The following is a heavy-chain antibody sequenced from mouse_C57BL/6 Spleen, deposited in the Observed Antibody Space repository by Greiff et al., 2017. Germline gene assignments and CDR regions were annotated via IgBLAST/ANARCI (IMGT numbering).Heavy chain of an antibody. Sequence: SGPELVKPGASVKISCKASGYSFTGYYMNWVKQSPEKSLEWIGEINPSTGGTTYNQKFKAKATLTVDKSSSTAYMQLKSLTSEDSAVYYCARSESNYAGTWFAYWGQGTLVTVSA. CDR1: GYSFTGYY. D-gene: IGHD2-5*01. J-gene: IGHJ3*01. CDR3: ARSESNYAGTWFAY. CDR2: INPSTGGT. V-gene: IGHV1-42*01.